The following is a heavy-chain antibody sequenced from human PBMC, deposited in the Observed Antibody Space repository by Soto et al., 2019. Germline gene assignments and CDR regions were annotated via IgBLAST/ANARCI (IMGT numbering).Heavy chain of an antibody. CDR3: ARRRITMIVVVFDAFDI. V-gene: IGHV4-4*02. D-gene: IGHD3-22*01. CDR2: IYHSGNT. J-gene: IGHJ3*02. Sequence: SETLSLTCAVYGGSISSSYWWSWVRQPPGKGLEWIGEIYHSGNTNYNPSLKSRVTISVDKSKNQFSLKLSSVTAADTAVYYCARRRITMIVVVFDAFDIWGQGTMVT. CDR1: GGSISSSYW.